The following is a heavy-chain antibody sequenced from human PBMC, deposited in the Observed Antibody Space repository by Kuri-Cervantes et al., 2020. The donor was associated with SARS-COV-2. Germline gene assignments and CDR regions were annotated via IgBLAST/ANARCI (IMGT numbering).Heavy chain of an antibody. V-gene: IGHV4-39*01. CDR1: GGSISSSSYY. Sequence: ESLKISCTVSGGSISSSSYYWGWIRQPPGKGLEWIGSIYYSGSTYYNPSLKSRVTISVDTSKNQFSLKLSSVTAADTAVYYCARQLRGSLFQLWGQGTLVTVSS. J-gene: IGHJ1*01. CDR2: IYYSGST. CDR3: ARQLRGSLFQL. D-gene: IGHD1-26*01.